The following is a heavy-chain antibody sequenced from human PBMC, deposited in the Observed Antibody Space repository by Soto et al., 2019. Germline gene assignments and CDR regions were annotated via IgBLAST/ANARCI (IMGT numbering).Heavy chain of an antibody. CDR2: NYHSGST. V-gene: IGHV4-4*02. D-gene: IGHD5-12*01. J-gene: IGHJ6*03. CDR3: ARGSGYDFLGYYYYYMDV. CDR1: SGSISSSNW. Sequence: QVQLQESGPGLVKPSGTLSLTCAVSSGSISSSNWWRWFRQPPGKGLAWMGENYHSGSTNYNPSLKSRVTISVDKSKNHFSLQLSSVTAADTAVYYCARGSGYDFLGYYYYYMDVWGKGTTVTVSS.